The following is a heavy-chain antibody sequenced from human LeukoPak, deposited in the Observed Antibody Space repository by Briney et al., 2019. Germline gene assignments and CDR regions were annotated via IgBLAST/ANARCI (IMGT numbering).Heavy chain of an antibody. CDR1: GFTFSSYG. V-gene: IGHV3-30*02. Sequence: GGSLRLSCAASGFTFSSYGMHWVRQAPGKGLEWVAFIRYDGSNKYYADSVKGRFTISRDNSKNTLYLQMNSLRAEDTAVYYCAKDGLGYCSSTSCQGFMGYWGQGTLVTVSS. CDR3: AKDGLGYCSSTSCQGFMGY. J-gene: IGHJ4*02. D-gene: IGHD2-2*03. CDR2: IRYDGSNK.